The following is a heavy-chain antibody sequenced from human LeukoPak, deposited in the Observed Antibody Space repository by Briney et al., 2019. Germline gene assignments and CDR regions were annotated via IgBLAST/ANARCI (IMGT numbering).Heavy chain of an antibody. D-gene: IGHD1-26*01. CDR3: ASLLRIVPTTSVH. V-gene: IGHV3-7*01. CDR2: IKDDGNAQ. J-gene: IGHJ4*02. CDR1: GFMFRKYW. Sequence: PGGSLRLSCAASGFMFRKYWMNWVRQAPGKGPEWVAHIKDDGNAQYYVDSVKGRFTISRDNAKESVDLQMDSLTVEDTAVYYCASLLRIVPTTSVHWGQGTVVTVSS.